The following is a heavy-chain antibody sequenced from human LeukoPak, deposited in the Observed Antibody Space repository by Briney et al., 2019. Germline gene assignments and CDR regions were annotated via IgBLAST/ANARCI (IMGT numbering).Heavy chain of an antibody. D-gene: IGHD3-3*01. CDR2: INPNSGGT. J-gene: IGHJ4*02. Sequence: ASVKVSCKASGYTFTGYYMHWVRQAPGQGLEWMGWINPNSGGTNYAQKFQGRVTMTRDTSISTAYMELGRLRSDDTAVYYCARDLGVVITPDYWGQGTLVTVSS. CDR3: ARDLGVVITPDY. CDR1: GYTFTGYY. V-gene: IGHV1-2*02.